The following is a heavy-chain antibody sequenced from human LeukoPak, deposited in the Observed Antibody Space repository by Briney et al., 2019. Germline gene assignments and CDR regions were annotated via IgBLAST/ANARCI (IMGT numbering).Heavy chain of an antibody. CDR1: GFTFDDYA. CDR3: AKDMSGEYYDILTGYGNAFDI. Sequence: GGSLRLSCAASGFTFDDYAMHWVRQAPGKGLEWVSGISWNSGSIGYADSVKGRFTISRDNAKNSLYLQMNSLRAEDTALYYCAKDMSGEYYDILTGYGNAFDIWGQGTTVTVSS. J-gene: IGHJ3*02. V-gene: IGHV3-9*01. D-gene: IGHD3-9*01. CDR2: ISWNSGSI.